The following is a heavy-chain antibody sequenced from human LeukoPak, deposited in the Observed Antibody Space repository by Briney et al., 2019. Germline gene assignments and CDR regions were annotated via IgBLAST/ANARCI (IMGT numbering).Heavy chain of an antibody. V-gene: IGHV3-23*01. J-gene: IGHJ4*02. CDR1: GFTFSNFA. D-gene: IGHD5-12*01. CDR3: AKDLRGYDMDFDY. Sequence: GGSLRLSCAASGFTFSNFAMSWVRQAPGKGLEWVSSISGSGISTYYADSLKGRFTISRDNFKNTLFLQLDSLRAEDTAVYYCAKDLRGYDMDFDYWGQGTLVTVSS. CDR2: ISGSGIST.